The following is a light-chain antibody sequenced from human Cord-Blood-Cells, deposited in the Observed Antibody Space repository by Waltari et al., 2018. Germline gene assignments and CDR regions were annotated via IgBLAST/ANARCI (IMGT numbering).Light chain of an antibody. Sequence: SYELTQPFQVSVSPEQTAMLTCEANLLAQKYARWFQKKPGQAPVLVIYKDSERPSGIPERFSGSSSGTTVTLTISGAQVEDEADYYCYSAADNNWVFGGGTKLTVL. J-gene: IGLJ3*02. CDR2: KDS. CDR3: YSAADNNWV. CDR1: LLAQKY. V-gene: IGLV3-27*01.